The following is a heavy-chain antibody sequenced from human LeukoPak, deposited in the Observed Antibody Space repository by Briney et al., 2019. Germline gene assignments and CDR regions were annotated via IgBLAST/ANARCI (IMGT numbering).Heavy chain of an antibody. CDR1: GFTFSTSW. V-gene: IGHV3-7*01. CDR2: IKHDGSEK. CDR3: AREGQYDFWSGLKWFDP. Sequence: GGSLRLSCAAPGFTFSTSWMSWVRQAPGKGLEWVANIKHDGSEKNFVDSVKGRFTISRDNANNSLFLQINNVRDEDTATYYCAREGQYDFWSGLKWFDPWGQGTLVIVSS. J-gene: IGHJ5*02. D-gene: IGHD3-3*01.